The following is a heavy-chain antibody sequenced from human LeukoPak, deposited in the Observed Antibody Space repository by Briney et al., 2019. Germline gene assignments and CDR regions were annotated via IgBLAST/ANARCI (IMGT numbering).Heavy chain of an antibody. CDR1: GGSISSSSHF. V-gene: IGHV4-39*07. Sequence: PSETLSLTCTVSGGSISSSSHFWAWIRQPPGEGLEWIGTIYYIGNTYYNPSLKSRLTISLDTSKNQFSLRLSSVTAADTAVYYCARDNFNGSGSGFAFNIWGQGTMVTVSS. CDR3: ARDNFNGSGSGFAFNI. J-gene: IGHJ3*02. CDR2: IYYIGNT. D-gene: IGHD3-10*01.